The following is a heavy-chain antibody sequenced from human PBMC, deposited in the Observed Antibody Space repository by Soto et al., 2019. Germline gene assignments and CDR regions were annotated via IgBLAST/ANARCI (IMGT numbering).Heavy chain of an antibody. CDR1: GFTFSNAW. J-gene: IGHJ3*02. V-gene: IGHV3-15*01. Sequence: EVQLVESGGGLVKPGGSLRLSCAASGFTFSNAWMSWVRQAPGKGLEWVGRIKSKTDGGTTDYAAPVKGRFTISRDDSKNTLYLQMNSLKTEDTAVYYCTTGGVIVVVVAATSGAFDIWGQGTMVTVSS. D-gene: IGHD2-15*01. CDR2: IKSKTDGGTT. CDR3: TTGGVIVVVVAATSGAFDI.